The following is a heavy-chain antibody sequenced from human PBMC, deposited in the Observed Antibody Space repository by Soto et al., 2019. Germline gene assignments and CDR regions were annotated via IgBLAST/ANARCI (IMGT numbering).Heavy chain of an antibody. J-gene: IGHJ2*01. V-gene: IGHV1-69*06. Sequence: SLKVSCKASGGTFSSYAISWVRQAPGQGLEWMGGIIPIFGTANYAQKFQGRVTITADKSTSTAYMELSSLRSEDTAVYYCARGGSGYLDYWYFDLWGRGTLVTVS. D-gene: IGHD3-22*01. CDR3: ARGGSGYLDYWYFDL. CDR1: GGTFSSYA. CDR2: IIPIFGTA.